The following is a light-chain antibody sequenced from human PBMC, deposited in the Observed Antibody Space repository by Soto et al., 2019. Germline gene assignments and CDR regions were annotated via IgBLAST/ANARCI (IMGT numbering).Light chain of an antibody. CDR2: EVN. Sequence: QSALTQPPSASGSPGQSVTISCTGTISDVGGYVYVSWYQQYPGKAPKLMIYEVNKRPSGVPDRFSGSKSGNTASLTVSGLQAEDEADYYCSSYAGTNTDVIFGGGTKLTVL. V-gene: IGLV2-8*01. CDR1: ISDVGGYVY. CDR3: SSYAGTNTDVI. J-gene: IGLJ2*01.